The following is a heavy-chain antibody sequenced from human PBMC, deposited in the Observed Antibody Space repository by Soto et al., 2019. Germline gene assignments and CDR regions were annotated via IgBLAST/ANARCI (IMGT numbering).Heavy chain of an antibody. J-gene: IGHJ5*02. D-gene: IGHD2-2*01. V-gene: IGHV4-39*01. CDR1: GGSINSRSHY. Sequence: SETLSLTCTVSGGSINSRSHYWGWIRQPPGKGLEWIGTIYYSGSTYYNPSLKSRVTISVDTSKNQFSLKLSSVTAADTAVYYCARHLGYCISTSCYNWFDPWGQGTLVTVSS. CDR3: ARHLGYCISTSCYNWFDP. CDR2: IYYSGST.